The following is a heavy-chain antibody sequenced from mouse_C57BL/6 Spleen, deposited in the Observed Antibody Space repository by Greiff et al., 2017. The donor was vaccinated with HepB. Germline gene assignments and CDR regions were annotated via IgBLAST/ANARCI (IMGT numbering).Heavy chain of an antibody. CDR1: GYTFTNYW. J-gene: IGHJ2*01. CDR2: IYPGGGYT. D-gene: IGHD1-1*01. V-gene: IGHV1-63*01. Sequence: VQLQQSGAELVRPGTSVKMSCKASGYTFTNYWIGWAKQRPGHGLEWIGDIYPGGGYTKYNEKFKGKATLTADKSSSTAYMQFSSLTSEDSAIYYCARGGGSSPIYFDYWGQGTTLTVSS. CDR3: ARGGGSSPIYFDY.